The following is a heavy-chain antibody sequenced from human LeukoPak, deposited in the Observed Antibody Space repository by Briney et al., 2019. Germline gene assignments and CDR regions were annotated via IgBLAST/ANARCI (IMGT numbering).Heavy chain of an antibody. V-gene: IGHV3-48*02. CDR3: ARPTYGDYGMDV. D-gene: IGHD4-17*01. J-gene: IGHJ6*02. Sequence: HPGGSLRLSCAASGFTFSSYSMNWVRQAPGKGLEWVSYISSSSSTIYYTDSVKGRLTISRDNAKNSLYLQMNSLRDEDTAVYYCARPTYGDYGMDVWGQGTTVTVSS. CDR1: GFTFSSYS. CDR2: ISSSSSTI.